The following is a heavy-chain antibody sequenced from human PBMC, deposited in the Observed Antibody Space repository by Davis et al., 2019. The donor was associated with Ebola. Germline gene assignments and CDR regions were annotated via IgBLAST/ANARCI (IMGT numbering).Heavy chain of an antibody. D-gene: IGHD6-19*01. CDR2: IWHDGGNK. CDR1: GFTFSDFA. Sequence: PGGSLRLSCAGSGFTFSDFAIHWVRQAPGKGLEWVAVIWHDGGNKYYADSVEGRFVISRDNSKKTLYLQMNSLRVDDTAMYYCARDCPVAHSPCFNFDSWGQGTLVTVSS. V-gene: IGHV3-33*01. J-gene: IGHJ4*02. CDR3: ARDCPVAHSPCFNFDS.